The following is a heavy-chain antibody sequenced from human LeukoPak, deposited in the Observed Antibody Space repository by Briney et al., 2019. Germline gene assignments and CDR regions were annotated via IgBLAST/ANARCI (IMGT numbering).Heavy chain of an antibody. CDR2: MNPNSGNT. D-gene: IGHD3-16*01. V-gene: IGHV1-8*01. CDR1: GYTFTSYD. CDR3: ARVQDSQYVNYYMDV. J-gene: IGHJ6*03. Sequence: ASVKVSCKASGYTFTSYDINWVRQATGQGLEWMGWMNPNSGNTGYAQKFQGRVTMTRNTSISTAYMELSSLRSEDTAVYHCARVQDSQYVNYYMDVWGKGTTVTVSS.